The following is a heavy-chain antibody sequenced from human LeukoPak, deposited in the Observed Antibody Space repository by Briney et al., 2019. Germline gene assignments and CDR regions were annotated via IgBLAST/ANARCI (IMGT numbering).Heavy chain of an antibody. V-gene: IGHV1-46*01. D-gene: IGHD2-15*01. CDR1: GYTFTSNY. J-gene: IGHJ4*02. CDR2: INPGGGST. CDR3: VRVDCSAASCSMSLFEN. Sequence: ASVKVSCKASGYTFTSNYTQWVRQAPGQGLEWMGIINPGGGSTSYAQKFQGRVTMTRDTSTNTVYMELSSLRSEDTAVYYCVRVDCSAASCSMSLFENWGQGTLVTVSS.